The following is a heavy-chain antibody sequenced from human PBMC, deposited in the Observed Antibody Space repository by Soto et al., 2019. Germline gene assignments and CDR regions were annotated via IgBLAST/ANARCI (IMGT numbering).Heavy chain of an antibody. CDR3: ARTPLTIFGVAPPRRSNSYYYYGIDV. D-gene: IGHD3-3*01. V-gene: IGHV2-70*11. CDR1: GFSLSTSGMC. Sequence: SGPTLVNPTQTLTLTCTFSGFSLSTSGMCVSWIRQPPGKALEWLARIDWDDDKYYSTSLKTRLTISKDTSKNQVVLTMTNMDPVDTATYYCARTPLTIFGVAPPRRSNSYYYYGIDVWGEGT. CDR2: IDWDDDK. J-gene: IGHJ6*02.